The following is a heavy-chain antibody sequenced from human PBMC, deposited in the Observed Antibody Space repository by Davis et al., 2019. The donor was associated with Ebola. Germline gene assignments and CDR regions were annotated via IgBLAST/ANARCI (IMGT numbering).Heavy chain of an antibody. J-gene: IGHJ6*02. CDR2: VDPKAGKT. D-gene: IGHD3-9*01. V-gene: IGHV1-69-2*01. CDR3: TTLDILTAYVPYAMDV. CDR1: GYSFSDYY. Sequence: ASVKVSCKGSGYSFSDYYIHWVQGAPGKGLEWVGLVDPKAGKTVYAEKFQDRVTITADRSTDTVYMELSSLRFEDAAVYYCTTLDILTAYVPYAMDVRGQGTTVTVS.